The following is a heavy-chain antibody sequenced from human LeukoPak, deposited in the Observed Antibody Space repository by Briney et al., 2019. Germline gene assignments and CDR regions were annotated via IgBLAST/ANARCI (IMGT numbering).Heavy chain of an antibody. Sequence: GGSLGLSCAASGFTFSSYSMNWVRQAPGKGLEWVSSISSSSSYIYYADSVKGRFTISRDNAKNSLYLQMNSLRAEDTAVYYCAQLGFNDAFDIWGQGTMVTVSS. V-gene: IGHV3-21*01. D-gene: IGHD7-27*01. CDR2: ISSSSSYI. CDR1: GFTFSSYS. J-gene: IGHJ3*02. CDR3: AQLGFNDAFDI.